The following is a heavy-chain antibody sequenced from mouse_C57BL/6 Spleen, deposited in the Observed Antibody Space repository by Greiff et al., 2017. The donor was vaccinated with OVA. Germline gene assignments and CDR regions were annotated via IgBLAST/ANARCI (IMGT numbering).Heavy chain of an antibody. CDR3: ARGRLERVFDY. D-gene: IGHD2-4*01. V-gene: IGHV1-52*01. Sequence: QVQLQQPGAELVRPGSSVKLSCKASGYTFTSYWMHWVKQRPIQGLEWIGNIDPSDSETHYNQKFKDKATLTVDKSSSTAYMQLSSLTSEDSAVYYCARGRLERVFDYWGQGTTLTVSS. CDR2: IDPSDSET. J-gene: IGHJ2*01. CDR1: GYTFTSYW.